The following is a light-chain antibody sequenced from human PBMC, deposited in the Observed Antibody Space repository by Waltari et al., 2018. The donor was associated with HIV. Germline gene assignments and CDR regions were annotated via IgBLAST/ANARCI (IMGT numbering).Light chain of an antibody. CDR2: RND. CDR3: STWDNSLSHWV. CDR1: ISNHGGNF. Sequence: QSVVTQPPSASGTPGQNISISCSGDISNHGGNFVYWYQQRPGTAPRLLIYRNDQRPSGVPDRFSGSKSATSASLAISGLRSEDEGDYHCSTWDNSLSHWVFGGGTKVTVL. V-gene: IGLV1-47*01. J-gene: IGLJ3*02.